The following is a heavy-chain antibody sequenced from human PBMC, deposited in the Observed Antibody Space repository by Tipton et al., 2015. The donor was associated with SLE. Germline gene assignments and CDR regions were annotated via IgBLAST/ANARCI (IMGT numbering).Heavy chain of an antibody. V-gene: IGHV4-34*01. CDR1: GGSISSYY. Sequence: LRLSCTVSGGSISSYYWSWIRQPPGKGLEWIGEINHSGSTNYNPSLKSRVTISVDTSKNQFSLKLSSVTAADTAVYYCARDPGPGWYFDFWGRGTLVTVPS. CDR3: ARDPGPGWYFDF. J-gene: IGHJ2*01. CDR2: INHSGST.